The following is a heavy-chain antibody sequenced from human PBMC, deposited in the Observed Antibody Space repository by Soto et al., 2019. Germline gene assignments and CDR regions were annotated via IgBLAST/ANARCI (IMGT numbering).Heavy chain of an antibody. CDR2: ISYDGSNK. J-gene: IGHJ6*02. D-gene: IGHD6-6*01. Sequence: QVQLVESGGGVVQPGRSLRLSCAASGFTFSSYGMHWVRQAPGKGLEWVAVISYDGSNKYYADSVKGRFTISRDNSKNTLYLQMNSLRAEDTAVYYCAKDFEYSSSSYYYYGMDVWGQGTTVTVSS. CDR1: GFTFSSYG. CDR3: AKDFEYSSSSYYYYGMDV. V-gene: IGHV3-30*18.